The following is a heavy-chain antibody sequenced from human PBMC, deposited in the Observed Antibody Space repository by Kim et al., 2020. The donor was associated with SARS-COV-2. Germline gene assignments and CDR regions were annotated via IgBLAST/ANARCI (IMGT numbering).Heavy chain of an antibody. Sequence: GGSLRLSCAASGFTFSSYGMHWVRQAPGKGLEWVAVISYDGSNKYYADSVKGRFTISRDNSKNTLYLQMNSLRAEDTAVYYCARYPGDYGGNLFDYWGQGTLVTVSS. J-gene: IGHJ4*02. CDR3: ARYPGDYGGNLFDY. D-gene: IGHD4-17*01. V-gene: IGHV3-30*03. CDR2: ISYDGSNK. CDR1: GFTFSSYG.